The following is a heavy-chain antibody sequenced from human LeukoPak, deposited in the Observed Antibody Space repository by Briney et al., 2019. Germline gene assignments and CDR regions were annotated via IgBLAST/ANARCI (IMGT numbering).Heavy chain of an antibody. CDR3: ARDPYSGNYGAYYYYYMDV. CDR1: GFTFSNYN. Sequence: GGSLRLSCAASGFTFSNYNMNWVRQAPGKGLEWVSSITSSSTYIYYADSVKGRFTISRDNAKNSLYLQMNSLRAEDTAVYYCARDPYSGNYGAYYYYYMDVWGKGTTVTISS. J-gene: IGHJ6*03. V-gene: IGHV3-21*01. D-gene: IGHD1-26*01. CDR2: ITSSSTYI.